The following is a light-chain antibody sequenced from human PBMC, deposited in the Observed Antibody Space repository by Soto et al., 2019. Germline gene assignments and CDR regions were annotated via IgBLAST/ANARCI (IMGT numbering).Light chain of an antibody. CDR2: EVS. J-gene: IGLJ1*01. V-gene: IGLV2-14*01. CDR3: NSYTSRGTHV. CDR1: SGDVGGYDY. Sequence: QSALTQPASVSGSPGQSITISCTGTSGDVGGYDYVSWYQQSPGKAPKLIIYEVSKRPSGVTNRFSGSKSDNTASLTISGLQAGDEADYYCNSYTSRGTHVFGTGTKVTVL.